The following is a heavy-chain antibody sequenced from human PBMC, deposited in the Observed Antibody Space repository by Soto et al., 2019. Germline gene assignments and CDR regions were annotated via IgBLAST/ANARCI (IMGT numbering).Heavy chain of an antibody. CDR2: ISGTGEST. J-gene: IGHJ4*02. V-gene: IGHV3-23*01. Sequence: QAGGSLRLSCAASGFTFSSYAMNWVRQTPGKGLQWVSAISGTGESTYYADSVKGRFTISRDNSKNTLYLQMNSRKTEDTAVYYCKTDYPRYLPGYWGQGTLVTVSS. D-gene: IGHD3-16*01. CDR1: GFTFSSYA. CDR3: KTDYPRYLPGY.